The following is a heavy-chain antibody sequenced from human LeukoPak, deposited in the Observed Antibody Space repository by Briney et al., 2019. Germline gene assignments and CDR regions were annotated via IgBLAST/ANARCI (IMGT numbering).Heavy chain of an antibody. Sequence: GASVKVSCKASGGTFSSYAISWVRQAPGQGLEWMGGIIPIFCTANYAQKFQGRVTITTDESTSTAYMELSSLRSEDTAVYYCARESDSSGYSNWFDPWGQGTLVTVSS. CDR2: IIPIFCTA. CDR1: GGTFSSYA. V-gene: IGHV1-69*05. J-gene: IGHJ5*02. D-gene: IGHD3-22*01. CDR3: ARESDSSGYSNWFDP.